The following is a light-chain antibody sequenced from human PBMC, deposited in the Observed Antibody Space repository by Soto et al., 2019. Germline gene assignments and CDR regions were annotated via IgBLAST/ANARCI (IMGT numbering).Light chain of an antibody. Sequence: QSVLTQLPSASGTPGQRVTISCSGSSSNIGSNTVHWYHQLPGTAPKLLIYSNNQRPSGVPDRFSGSKSGTSASLAISGLQSEDEADYYCAAWDDSLNGWVFGGGTKLTVL. V-gene: IGLV1-44*01. CDR1: SSNIGSNT. CDR3: AAWDDSLNGWV. CDR2: SNN. J-gene: IGLJ3*02.